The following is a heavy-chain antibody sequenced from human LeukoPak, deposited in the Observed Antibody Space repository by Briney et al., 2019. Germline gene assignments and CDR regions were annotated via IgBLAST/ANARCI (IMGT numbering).Heavy chain of an antibody. CDR3: AKVSRSYDFWRTANLYYMDV. D-gene: IGHD3-3*01. CDR2: ISGDGGCT. V-gene: IGHV3-43*02. CDR1: GFTFDDYA. J-gene: IGHJ6*03. Sequence: GGSLRLSCAASGFTFDDYAMHWVRQAPGKGLEWVSLISGDGGCTYYADSVKGRFTISRDNSKNSLYLQMNGLRTEDTALYYCAKVSRSYDFWRTANLYYMDVWGKGTTVTVSS.